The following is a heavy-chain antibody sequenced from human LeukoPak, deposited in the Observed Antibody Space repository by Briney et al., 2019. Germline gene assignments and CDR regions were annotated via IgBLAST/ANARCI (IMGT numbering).Heavy chain of an antibody. Sequence: PSETLSLTCTVSGGSISSYYWSWIRQPAGKGLEWIGRIYTSGSTNYNPSLKSRVTMSVDTSKNQFSLKLSSVTAADTAVYYCARDSLPIVVVPAAMYDYYYYYMDVWGKGTTVTISS. J-gene: IGHJ6*03. CDR1: GGSISSYY. D-gene: IGHD2-2*01. V-gene: IGHV4-4*07. CDR3: ARDSLPIVVVPAAMYDYYYYYMDV. CDR2: IYTSGST.